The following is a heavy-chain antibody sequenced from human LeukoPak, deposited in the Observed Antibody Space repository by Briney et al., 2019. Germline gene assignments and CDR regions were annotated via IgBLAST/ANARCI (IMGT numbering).Heavy chain of an antibody. V-gene: IGHV1-69*13. D-gene: IGHD1-26*01. CDR2: IIPIFGTA. CDR3: ARVSGATGPFDAFDI. Sequence: ASVKVSCKASGGTFSSYAISWVRQAPGQGLEWMGGIIPIFGTANYAQKFQGRVTITADESTSTAYMELSSLRSEDTAVYYCARVSGATGPFDAFDIWGQGTMVTASS. J-gene: IGHJ3*02. CDR1: GGTFSSYA.